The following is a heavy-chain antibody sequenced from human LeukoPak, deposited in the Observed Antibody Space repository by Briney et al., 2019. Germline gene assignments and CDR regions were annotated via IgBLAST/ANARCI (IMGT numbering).Heavy chain of an antibody. CDR1: GDRFTSYW. CDR3: ASGSYFHYFDY. D-gene: IGHD1-26*01. J-gene: IGHJ4*02. CDR2: IYPGDSDT. Sequence: GEPLKISCKDSGDRFTSYWIGWVRQMPGKGLEWVGIIYPGDSDTKYSPSFEGQVTISADKSINTAYLQWSSLKASDTAMYYCASGSYFHYFDYWGQGTLVTVSS. V-gene: IGHV5-51*01.